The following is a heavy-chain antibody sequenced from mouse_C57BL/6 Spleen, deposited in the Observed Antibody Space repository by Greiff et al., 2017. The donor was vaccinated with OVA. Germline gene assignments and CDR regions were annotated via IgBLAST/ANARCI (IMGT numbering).Heavy chain of an antibody. CDR1: GYTFTSYW. J-gene: IGHJ4*01. CDR2: IDPSDSYT. V-gene: IGHV1-50*01. CDR3: ARRAMDY. Sequence: QVQLQQPGAELVKPGASVKLSCKASGYTFTSYWMQWVKQRPGQGLEWIGEIDPSDSYTNYNQKFKGKATVTVYTSASTAYMQLSSLTSEDSAVYYCARRAMDYWGQGTSVTVSS.